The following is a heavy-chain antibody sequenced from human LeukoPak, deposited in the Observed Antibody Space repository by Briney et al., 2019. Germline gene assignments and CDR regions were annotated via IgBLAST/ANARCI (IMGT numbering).Heavy chain of an antibody. CDR1: GYTFNDYY. CDR2: INPNNGGT. J-gene: IGHJ4*02. V-gene: IGHV1-2*02. CDR3: ARDRAKYNSNGYLEY. Sequence: ASVKVFCKASGYTFNDYYIYWVRQAPGQGLELMGWINPNNGGTNYAQKFQGRVIMTRDTSTTLVYMELNRLRSDDTAVYYCARDRAKYNSNGYLEYWGQGTLVSVSS. D-gene: IGHD1-1*01.